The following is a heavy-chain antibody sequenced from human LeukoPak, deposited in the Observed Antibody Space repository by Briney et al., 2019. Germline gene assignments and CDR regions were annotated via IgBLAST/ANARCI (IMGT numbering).Heavy chain of an antibody. J-gene: IGHJ4*02. CDR1: GYSISSGYY. CDR3: ARHPPIFYDSSGYYSPSALDY. CDR2: IYYSGST. D-gene: IGHD3-22*01. V-gene: IGHV4-38-2*01. Sequence: SETLSLTCAVSGYSISSGYYWGWIRQPPGKGLEWIGSIYYSGSTYYNPSLKSRVTISVDTSKNQFSLKLSSVTAADTAVYYCARHPPIFYDSSGYYSPSALDYWGQGTLVTVSS.